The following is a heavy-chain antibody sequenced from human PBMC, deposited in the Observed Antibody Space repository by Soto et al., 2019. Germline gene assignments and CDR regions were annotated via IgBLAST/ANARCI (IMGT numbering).Heavy chain of an antibody. CDR2: ISTYNGNT. CDR3: ARSIAAAFDFDY. CDR1: GYTFTSYG. V-gene: IGHV1-18*01. J-gene: IGHJ4*02. D-gene: IGHD6-13*01. Sequence: QVQLVQSGAEVKKPGASVKVSCKASGYTFTSYGISWVRQAPGQGLEWMGWISTYNGNTNYAQKLQGRVTMTTDTSTTTAYMELRSLRSDDPGVYYCARSIAAAFDFDYWGQGTLVTVSS.